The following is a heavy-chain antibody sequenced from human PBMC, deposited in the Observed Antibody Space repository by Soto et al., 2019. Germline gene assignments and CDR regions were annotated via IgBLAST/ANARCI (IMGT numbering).Heavy chain of an antibody. D-gene: IGHD3-22*01. Sequence: EVQLVESGGGLVQPGGSLRLSCVASGFTFSTYWMSWVRQAPGKGLEWVANIRQDGSEKWYVDSVKGRFTISRDNAKKSLFLQMNSLRVEDTAVYYCARGDYHDNSGPFSDAFDVWGQGTMVTVSS. CDR1: GFTFSTYW. CDR3: ARGDYHDNSGPFSDAFDV. CDR2: IRQDGSEK. V-gene: IGHV3-7*04. J-gene: IGHJ3*01.